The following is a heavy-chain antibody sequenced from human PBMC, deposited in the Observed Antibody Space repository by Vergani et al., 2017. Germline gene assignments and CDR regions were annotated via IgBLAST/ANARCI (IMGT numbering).Heavy chain of an antibody. CDR3: ARHGEDKNCGGDCYSGYYYGMDV. D-gene: IGHD2-21*02. V-gene: IGHV5-51*01. CDR1: GYSFTSYW. Sequence: EVQLVQSGAEVKKPGESLKISCKGSGYSFTSYWIGWVRQMPGKGLEWMVIIYPGDSDTRYSPSFQGQVTISADKSISTAYLQWSSLKASDTAMYYCARHGEDKNCGGDCYSGYYYGMDVWGQGTTVTVSS. J-gene: IGHJ6*02. CDR2: IYPGDSDT.